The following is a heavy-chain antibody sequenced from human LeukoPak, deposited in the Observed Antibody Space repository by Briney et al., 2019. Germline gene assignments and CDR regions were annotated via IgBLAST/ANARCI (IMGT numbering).Heavy chain of an antibody. CDR2: ISKGGSNI. V-gene: IGHV3-11*01. CDR1: GFTFSDYY. D-gene: IGHD4-23*01. Sequence: GGSLRLSCAASGFTFSDYYMTWIRQAPGKGLEWVSYISKGGSNIYYADSVKGRFTISRDNAKNSLYLQMNSLRAEDTAVYYCPRAMGGGGNFGDYSYYMDVWGKGTTVTVSS. J-gene: IGHJ6*03. CDR3: PRAMGGGGNFGDYSYYMDV.